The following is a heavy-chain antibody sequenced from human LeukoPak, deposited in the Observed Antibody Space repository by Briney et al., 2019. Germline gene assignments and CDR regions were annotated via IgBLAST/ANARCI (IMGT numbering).Heavy chain of an antibody. CDR2: ISNDGGGT. CDR3: AKGVVVISPGGIDY. Sequence: GGSLRLSCAASGFIFNNYGLIWVRQAPGKGLEWVSAISNDGGGTNYADFVKGRFTISRDNSKNTLYLQMNSLRAEDTAVYYCAKGVVVISPGGIDYWGQGTLVTVSS. J-gene: IGHJ4*02. CDR1: GFIFNNYG. V-gene: IGHV3-23*01. D-gene: IGHD3-22*01.